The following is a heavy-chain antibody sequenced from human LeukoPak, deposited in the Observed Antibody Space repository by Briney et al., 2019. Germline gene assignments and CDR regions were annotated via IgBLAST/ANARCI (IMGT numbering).Heavy chain of an antibody. V-gene: IGHV1-8*01. CDR1: GYTFTSYD. D-gene: IGHD1-14*01. Sequence: ASVKVSCKASGYTFTSYDINWVRQATGQGLEWMGWMNPNSGNTGYAQKFQGRVTMTRNTSISTAHMELSSLRSEDTAVYYCARSALPDDAFDIWGQGTMVTVSS. CDR3: ARSALPDDAFDI. CDR2: MNPNSGNT. J-gene: IGHJ3*02.